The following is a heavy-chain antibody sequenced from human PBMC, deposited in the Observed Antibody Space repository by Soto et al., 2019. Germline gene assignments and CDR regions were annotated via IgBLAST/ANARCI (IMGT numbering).Heavy chain of an antibody. J-gene: IGHJ4*02. CDR1: GYTFTSYG. CDR2: ISAYNGNT. V-gene: IGHV1-18*01. Sequence: QVQLVQSGAEVKKPGASVKVSCKASGYTFTSYGISWVRQAPGQGREWMGWISAYNGNTNYAEKLQRRVTMTTDTSTSTAYVELRSLRSDDTAVYYCASEGSSWAQNFDDWGQGPLVTVSS. CDR3: ASEGSSWAQNFDD. D-gene: IGHD6-13*01.